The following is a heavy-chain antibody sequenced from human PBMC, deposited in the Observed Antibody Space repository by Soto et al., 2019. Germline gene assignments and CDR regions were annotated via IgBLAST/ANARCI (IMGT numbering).Heavy chain of an antibody. D-gene: IGHD2-15*01. CDR1: GFTFSSYA. Sequence: QVQLVESGGGVVQPGRSLRLSCAASGFTFSSYAMHWVRQAPGKGLEWVAVISYDGSNKYYADSVKGRFTISRHNSKNTLYLQMNSLRAEDTAVYYCARDRPSVVAARHPYGMDVWGQGTTVTVSS. CDR2: ISYDGSNK. V-gene: IGHV3-30-3*01. J-gene: IGHJ6*02. CDR3: ARDRPSVVAARHPYGMDV.